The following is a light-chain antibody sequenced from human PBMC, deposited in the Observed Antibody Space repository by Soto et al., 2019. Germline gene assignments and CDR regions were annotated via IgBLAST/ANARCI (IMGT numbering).Light chain of an antibody. CDR2: DAS. J-gene: IGKJ1*01. CDR1: QSVSSY. CDR3: QQRSNWPRT. V-gene: IGKV3-11*01. Sequence: EIVLTQSPATLSSSPGERATLSCRASQSVSSYLAWYQQKPGQAPRLLIYDASNRATGIPARFSGSGSGTDLTLTISSLEPEDFAGYYCQQRSNWPRTFGQGTKVEIK.